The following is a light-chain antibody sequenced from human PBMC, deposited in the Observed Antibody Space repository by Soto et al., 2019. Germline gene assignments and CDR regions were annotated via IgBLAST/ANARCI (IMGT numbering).Light chain of an antibody. CDR2: DDN. CDR1: SSNIGGTS. V-gene: IGLV1-51*01. J-gene: IGLJ1*01. Sequence: QSVLTQPPSVSAAPGQKVTISCSGSSSNIGGTSVSWYQQLPGTDPKLLIYDDNKRPSGIPDRFSGSKSGTSATLGITGFQTGDEADYYCGSWDSSLSAYVFGTGTKVTVL. CDR3: GSWDSSLSAYV.